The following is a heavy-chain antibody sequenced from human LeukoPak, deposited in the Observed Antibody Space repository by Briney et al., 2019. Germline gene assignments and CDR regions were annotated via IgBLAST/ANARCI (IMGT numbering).Heavy chain of an antibody. J-gene: IGHJ3*02. D-gene: IGHD3-22*01. CDR1: GGTFSSYA. V-gene: IGHV1-69*13. CDR3: AARKYYYDSSGYYYGGSAFDI. CDR2: IIPIFGTA. Sequence: SVKVSCKASGGTFSSYAISWVRQAPGQGLEWMGGIIPIFGTANYAQKFQGRVTITADESTSTAYMELSSLRSEDTAVYYCAARKYYYDSSGYYYGGSAFDIWGQGTMVTVSS.